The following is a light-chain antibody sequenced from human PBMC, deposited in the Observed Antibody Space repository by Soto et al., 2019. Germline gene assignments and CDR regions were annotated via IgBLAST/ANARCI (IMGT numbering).Light chain of an antibody. Sequence: EIVLTQSPDTLSLYPGESATLSCRASQSVSSSYLAWYQQKPGQAPRLLIYGASNRATGIPDRFSGSGSGTDFTLTISRLEPEDFVLYYCQQYGSSPRTFGQGTKVDIK. CDR1: QSVSSSY. V-gene: IGKV3-20*01. J-gene: IGKJ1*01. CDR2: GAS. CDR3: QQYGSSPRT.